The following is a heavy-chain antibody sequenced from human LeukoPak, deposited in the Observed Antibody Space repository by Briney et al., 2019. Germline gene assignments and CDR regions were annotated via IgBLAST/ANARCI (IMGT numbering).Heavy chain of an antibody. CDR2: INPNSGGT. D-gene: IGHD6-13*01. CDR1: GYTFSGYY. J-gene: IGHJ4*02. V-gene: IGHV1-2*02. CDR3: ARGSSSWMYYFDY. Sequence: ASVKVSCKASGYTFSGYYLHWVRQAPGQGLEWMGWINPNSGGTNYAQKFQGRVTMTRDTSISTAYMELSRLRFDDTAVYYCARGSSSWMYYFDYWGQGTLVTVSS.